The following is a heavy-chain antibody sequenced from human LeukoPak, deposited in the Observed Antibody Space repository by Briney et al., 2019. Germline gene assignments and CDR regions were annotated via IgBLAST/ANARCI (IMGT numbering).Heavy chain of an antibody. CDR3: ASIRRGY. D-gene: IGHD1-14*01. CDR1: GFTFSSYA. Sequence: PGGSLRLSCAASGFTFSSYAMSWIRQPPGKGLEWIGEINHSGSTNYNPSLKSRVTISVDTSKNQFSLKLSSVTAADTAVYYCASIRRGYWGQETLVTVSS. V-gene: IGHV4-34*01. CDR2: INHSGST. J-gene: IGHJ4*02.